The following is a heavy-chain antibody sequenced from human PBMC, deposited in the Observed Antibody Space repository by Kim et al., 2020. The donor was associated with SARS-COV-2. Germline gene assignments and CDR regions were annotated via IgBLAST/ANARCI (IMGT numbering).Heavy chain of an antibody. CDR1: GGSISSGSYY. V-gene: IGHV4-61*02. CDR3: ARGGEVAAAGTYWFDP. D-gene: IGHD6-13*01. J-gene: IGHJ5*02. Sequence: TLSLTCTVSGGSISSGSYYWSWIRQPAGKGLEWIGRIYTSGSTNYNPSLKSRVTISVDTSKNQFSLKLSSVTAADTAVYYCARGGEVAAAGTYWFDPWGQGTLVTVSS. CDR2: IYTSGST.